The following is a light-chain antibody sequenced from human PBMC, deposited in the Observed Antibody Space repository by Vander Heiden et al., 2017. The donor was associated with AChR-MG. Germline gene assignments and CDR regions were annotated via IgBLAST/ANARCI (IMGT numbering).Light chain of an antibody. CDR1: SSDVGGYNY. J-gene: IGLJ1*01. CDR2: DVS. V-gene: IGLV2-14*03. Sequence: QSALTQPASVSGSPGQSITISCTGTSSDVGGYNYVSWYQQHPGKAPKLMIYDVSNRPSGVSNRFSGSKSGNTASLTISGLQAEDEADYYCSSYTSSSTLNGCGTGTKVTVL. CDR3: SSYTSSSTLNG.